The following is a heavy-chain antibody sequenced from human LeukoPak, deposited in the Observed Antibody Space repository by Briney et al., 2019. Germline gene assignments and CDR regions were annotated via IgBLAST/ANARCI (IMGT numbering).Heavy chain of an antibody. D-gene: IGHD6-13*01. J-gene: IGHJ3*02. CDR3: AGHSNSSHDTFDI. CDR1: GDSVSSNSAA. Sequence: SQTLSLTCAISGDSVSSNSAAWNWIRQSPSRGLEWLGRTYYRSKWYNDYAVSVKSRIIISADTSKNQFSLMLNSVTPDDTAVYYCAGHSNSSHDTFDIWGQGTMVTVSS. CDR2: TYYRSKWYN. V-gene: IGHV6-1*01.